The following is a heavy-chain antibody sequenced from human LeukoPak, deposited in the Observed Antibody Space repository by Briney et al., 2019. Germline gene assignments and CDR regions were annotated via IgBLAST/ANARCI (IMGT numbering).Heavy chain of an antibody. CDR3: ASGPGGSPLGMDV. D-gene: IGHD1-26*01. J-gene: IGHJ6*02. CDR2: ISGSGGST. CDR1: GFIFSSYA. V-gene: IGHV3-23*01. Sequence: PGGSLRLSCAASGFIFSSYAMSWVRQAPGKGLEWVSTISGSGGSTFYADSVKGRFTISRDNSKSTLYLQMNSLRAEDTAVYYCASGPGGSPLGMDVWGQGTTVTVSS.